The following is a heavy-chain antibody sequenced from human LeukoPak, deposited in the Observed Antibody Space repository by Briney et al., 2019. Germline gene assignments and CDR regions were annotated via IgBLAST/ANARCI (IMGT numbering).Heavy chain of an antibody. J-gene: IGHJ4*02. D-gene: IGHD2-15*01. CDR2: IYYSGST. V-gene: IGHV4-39*02. CDR1: GGSISSSSYY. CDR3: ARELGSENDY. Sequence: SETLSLTCTVYGGSISSSSYYWGWIRQPPGKGLEWIGSIYYSGSTYYNPSLKSRVTISVDTSKNQFSLKLSSVTAADTAVYYCARELGSENDYWGQGTLVTVSS.